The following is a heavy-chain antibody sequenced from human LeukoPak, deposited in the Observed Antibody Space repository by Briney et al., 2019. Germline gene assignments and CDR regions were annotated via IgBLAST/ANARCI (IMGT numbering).Heavy chain of an antibody. CDR3: ARDRRRVLLWFGGTGYFDY. V-gene: IGHV1-2*02. CDR1: GYTFTGYY. D-gene: IGHD3-10*01. Sequence: ASVKVSCKASGYTFTGYYMHWVRQAPGQGLEWMGWINPNSGGTNYAQKFQGRVTMTRDTSISTAYMELSRLRSDDTAVYYCARDRRRVLLWFGGTGYFDYWGQGTLVTVSS. J-gene: IGHJ4*02. CDR2: INPNSGGT.